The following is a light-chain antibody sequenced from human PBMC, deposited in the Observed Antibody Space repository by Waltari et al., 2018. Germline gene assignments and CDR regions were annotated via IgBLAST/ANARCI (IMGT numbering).Light chain of an antibody. CDR1: QSVLKTSTNKNY. CDR2: WSS. CDR3: QQYYNAPVT. J-gene: IGKJ4*01. Sequence: DIVMTQSPESLAVSLGERATINCKSSQSVLKTSTNKNYLAWDQHRPGQPPKPLFYWSSTRESGVPDRFSSSGSGTDFTLTISSLQAEDVAVYYCQQYYNAPVTFGGGTKMEI. V-gene: IGKV4-1*01.